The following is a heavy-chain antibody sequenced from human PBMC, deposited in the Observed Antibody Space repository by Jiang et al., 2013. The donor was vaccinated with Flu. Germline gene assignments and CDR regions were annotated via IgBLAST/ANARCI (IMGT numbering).Heavy chain of an antibody. D-gene: IGHD3-10*01. V-gene: IGHV1-69*09. CDR2: IVPILGIE. J-gene: IGHJ5*02. Sequence: VQLVESGPEVKRPGSSVKVSCKASGDTFSSDAISWVRQAPGQGLEWMGGIVPILGIENKAQKFQDRVAITADKSTSTAYMELSSLKSEDTAVYYCARGFVTMVRGVIRVSEGQNWFDPWGQGTLVTVSS. CDR1: GDTFSSDA. CDR3: ARGFVTMVRGVIRVSEGQNWFDP.